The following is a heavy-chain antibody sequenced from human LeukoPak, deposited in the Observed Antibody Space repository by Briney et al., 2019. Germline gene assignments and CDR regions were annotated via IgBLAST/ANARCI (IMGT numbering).Heavy chain of an antibody. J-gene: IGHJ4*02. CDR2: INPNSGGT. Sequence: ASVKVSCKASGYTFTGYYMHWVRQAPGQGLEWMGWINPNSGGTNYAQKFQGRVTMTRDTSISTAYMELSRLRSDDTAVYYCGRGGTICGVVLHPFDYWGQGTLVTVSS. D-gene: IGHD3-3*01. CDR3: GRGGTICGVVLHPFDY. V-gene: IGHV1-2*02. CDR1: GYTFTGYY.